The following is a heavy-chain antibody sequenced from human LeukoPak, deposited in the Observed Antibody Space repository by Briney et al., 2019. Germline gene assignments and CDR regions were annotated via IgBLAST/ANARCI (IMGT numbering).Heavy chain of an antibody. Sequence: PGGSLRLSCAASGFNFRKYWMQWVRQVPGKGLVWVSEINPDGDYSGHSNSVRGRSTISRDNAKNTLYLQMTSLSAEDTAVYYCARSLGDWGQGTLVSVSS. D-gene: IGHD3-16*01. J-gene: IGHJ4*01. CDR3: ARSLGD. V-gene: IGHV3-74*01. CDR1: GFNFRKYW. CDR2: INPDGDYS.